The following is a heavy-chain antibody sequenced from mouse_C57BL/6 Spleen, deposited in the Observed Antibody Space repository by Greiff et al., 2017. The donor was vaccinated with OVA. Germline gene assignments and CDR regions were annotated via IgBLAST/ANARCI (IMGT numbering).Heavy chain of an antibody. CDR1: GYAFSSYW. J-gene: IGHJ1*03. CDR2: IYPGDGDT. D-gene: IGHD2-4*01. V-gene: IGHV1-80*01. Sequence: QVQLQQSGAELVKPGASVKISCKASGYAFSSYWMNWVKQRPGKGLEWIGQIYPGDGDTNYNGKFKGKATLTADKSSSTAYMQLSSLTSEDSAVYFCARGYEYDGWYFDVWGTGTTVTVSS. CDR3: ARGYEYDGWYFDV.